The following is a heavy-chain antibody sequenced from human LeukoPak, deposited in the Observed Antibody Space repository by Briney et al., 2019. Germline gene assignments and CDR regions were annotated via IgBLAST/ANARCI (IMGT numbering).Heavy chain of an antibody. D-gene: IGHD2-2*02. CDR1: GGSFSGYY. J-gene: IGHJ6*03. CDR3: ARDRFVVVPAAIYYMDV. CDR2: IYTSGST. V-gene: IGHV4-4*07. Sequence: SETLSLTCAVYGGSFSGYYWSWIRQPAGKGLEWIGRIYTSGSTNYNPSLKSRVTMSVDTSKNQFSLKLSSVTAADTAVYYCARDRFVVVPAAIYYMDVWGKGTTVTVSS.